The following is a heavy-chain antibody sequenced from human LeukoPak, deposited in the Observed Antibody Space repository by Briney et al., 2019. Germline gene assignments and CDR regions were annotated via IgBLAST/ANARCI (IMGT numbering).Heavy chain of an antibody. Sequence: SETLSLTCTVSGGSISSGSNYWSWIRQPAGKGLEWNARIYASGSTDYNPSRMSRARISVDTSKNQFSLKLSSVTAADTAVYYWARLTADNDYFDYWGQGTLVTVSS. CDR3: ARLTADNDYFDY. D-gene: IGHD2-8*01. CDR1: GGSISSGSNY. CDR2: IYASGST. V-gene: IGHV4-61*02. J-gene: IGHJ4*02.